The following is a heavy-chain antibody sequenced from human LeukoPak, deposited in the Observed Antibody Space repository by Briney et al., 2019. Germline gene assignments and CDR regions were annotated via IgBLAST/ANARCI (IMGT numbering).Heavy chain of an antibody. CDR2: IKQDGSEK. D-gene: IGHD4-17*01. CDR1: GFTFSSYW. J-gene: IGHJ4*02. Sequence: PGGSLRLSCAASGFTFSSYWMSWVRQAPGKGLEWVANIKQDGSEKYYVDSVKGRFTISRDNAKNSLYLQMNSLRAEDTAVNYCARDHSHSYGPGENWGQGTLVTVSS. CDR3: ARDHSHSYGPGEN. V-gene: IGHV3-7*01.